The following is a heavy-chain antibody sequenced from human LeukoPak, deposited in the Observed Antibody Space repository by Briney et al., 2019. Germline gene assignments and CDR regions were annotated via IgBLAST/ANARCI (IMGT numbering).Heavy chain of an antibody. Sequence: GASVNVSCKASGGTFSSYAISWVRQAPGQGLEWMGRIIPILGIANYAQKFQGRVTITADRSTSTAYMELSSLRSEDTAVYYCARDIGVGDAFDIWGQGTMVTVSS. CDR1: GGTFSSYA. CDR2: IIPILGIA. D-gene: IGHD2-15*01. J-gene: IGHJ3*02. V-gene: IGHV1-69*04. CDR3: ARDIGVGDAFDI.